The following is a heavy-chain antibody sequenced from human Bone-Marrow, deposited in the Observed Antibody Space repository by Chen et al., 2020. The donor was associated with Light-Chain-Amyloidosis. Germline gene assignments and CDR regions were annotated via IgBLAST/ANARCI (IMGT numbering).Heavy chain of an antibody. V-gene: IGHV3-30*02. CDR3: AQIYSYGRPFKH. D-gene: IGHD5-18*01. CDR2: VRFDGSDK. J-gene: IGHJ4*02. Sequence: VRLVESGGGVVRPGGSLRLSCTVSGFVFTTYGFQWVRQAPGKGLEWVSFVRFDGSDKYYADSVKGRFTISRDDSKNTLYLQMNSLRPEDTAVYYCAQIYSYGRPFKHWGQGTLVSVSS. CDR1: GFVFTTYG.